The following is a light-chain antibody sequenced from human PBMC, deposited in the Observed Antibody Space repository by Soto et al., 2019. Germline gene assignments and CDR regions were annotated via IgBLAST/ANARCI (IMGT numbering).Light chain of an antibody. J-gene: IGLJ1*01. CDR3: AAWDDSLNGHYV. V-gene: IGLV1-44*01. CDR2: SSN. Sequence: QSVLTQPPSASGTPGQRVTISCSGSSSNFGSNTVNWYQQLPGTAPKLLIYSSNQRPSGVPDRFSGSKSGTSAALAISGLQSEDEADYYCAAWDDSLNGHYVFGTGTKVTVL. CDR1: SSNFGSNT.